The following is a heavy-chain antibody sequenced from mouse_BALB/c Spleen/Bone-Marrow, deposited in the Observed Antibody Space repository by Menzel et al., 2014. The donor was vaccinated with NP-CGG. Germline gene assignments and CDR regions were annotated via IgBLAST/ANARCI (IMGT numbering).Heavy chain of an antibody. V-gene: IGHV1S81*02. Sequence: QVHLQQSGAELVKPGASVKLSCTASGYTFTSYYMYWVKQRPGQGLEWIGEITPSNGDTNLNEKFKSKATLTADKSSSTAYMQHSSLASEGSGVYYYTREGAYWGQGTLGTVSA. CDR3: TREGAY. J-gene: IGHJ3*01. CDR2: ITPSNGDT. CDR1: GYTFTSYY.